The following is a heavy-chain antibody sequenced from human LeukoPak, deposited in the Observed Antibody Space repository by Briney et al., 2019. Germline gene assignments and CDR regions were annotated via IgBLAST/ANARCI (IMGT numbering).Heavy chain of an antibody. Sequence: SETLSLTCTVSGGSISSGYYWGWIRQPPGKGLEWIGSIYHNGSTYYNPSLKSRVTISVDTSKNQFSLKLSSVTAADTAVYYCARPTYYYERGAFDIWGQGTMVTVSS. CDR1: GGSISSGYY. CDR2: IYHNGST. CDR3: ARPTYYYERGAFDI. V-gene: IGHV4-38-2*02. J-gene: IGHJ3*02. D-gene: IGHD3-22*01.